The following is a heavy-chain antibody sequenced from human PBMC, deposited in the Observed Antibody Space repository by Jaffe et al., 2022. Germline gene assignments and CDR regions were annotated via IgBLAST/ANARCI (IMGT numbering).Heavy chain of an antibody. V-gene: IGHV4-4*02. J-gene: IGHJ6*03. CDR1: GGSISSSNW. CDR2: IYHSGST. Sequence: QVQLQESGPGLVKPSGTLSLTCAVSGGSISSSNWWSWVRQPPGKGLEWIGEIYHSGSTNYNPSLKSRVTISVDKSKNQFSLKLSSVTAADTAVYYCARFQNGYEYGDYYYYYYMDVWGKGTTVTVSS. D-gene: IGHD5-18*01. CDR3: ARFQNGYEYGDYYYYYYMDV.